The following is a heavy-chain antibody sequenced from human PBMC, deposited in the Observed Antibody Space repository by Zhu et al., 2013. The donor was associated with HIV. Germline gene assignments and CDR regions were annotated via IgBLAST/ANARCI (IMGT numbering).Heavy chain of an antibody. J-gene: IGHJ4*02. CDR3: VKDRCMGRCSSRGFDY. D-gene: IGHD2-15*01. CDR2: ISDNGGST. Sequence: EVQLLESGGGLVQPGGSLRLSCAASGFSFSTYVMIWVRQAPGKGLEWVAEISDNGGSTNYADSVKGRFTISRDNSRDTLYMQMNSLRAEDTAVYYCVKDRCMGRCSSRGFDYWGQGTLVTVSS. CDR1: GFSFSTYV. V-gene: IGHV3-23*01.